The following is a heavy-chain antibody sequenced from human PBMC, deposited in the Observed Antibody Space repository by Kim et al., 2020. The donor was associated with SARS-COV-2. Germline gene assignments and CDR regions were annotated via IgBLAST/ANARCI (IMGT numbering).Heavy chain of an antibody. CDR3: ARVQGVPTEYFDP. D-gene: IGHD3-10*01. CDR1: GFTVSTNY. Sequence: GGSLRLSCAASGFTVSTNYMHWVRQAPGKGLEWVSVIDSDGNTYYADSVKGRFTISRDNSENTLYLQVNSLTAEDTAVYYCARVQGVPTEYFDPWGQGTLVIVTS. J-gene: IGHJ5*02. V-gene: IGHV3-66*01. CDR2: IDSDGNT.